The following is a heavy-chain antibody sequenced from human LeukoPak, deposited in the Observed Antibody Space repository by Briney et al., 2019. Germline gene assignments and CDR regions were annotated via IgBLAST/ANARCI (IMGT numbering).Heavy chain of an antibody. Sequence: GGSLRLSCAASGFTFNTYAMTWVRQAPGKGLEWVSSASGTVGSTYYADSVKGWFTISRDNSMNTVYLQLNSLRVEDTAVYYCVRDSGYCTTTSCYDAGGWFDPWGQGTLVTVSS. CDR2: ASGTVGST. J-gene: IGHJ5*02. V-gene: IGHV3-23*01. CDR1: GFTFNTYA. D-gene: IGHD2-2*03. CDR3: VRDSGYCTTTSCYDAGGWFDP.